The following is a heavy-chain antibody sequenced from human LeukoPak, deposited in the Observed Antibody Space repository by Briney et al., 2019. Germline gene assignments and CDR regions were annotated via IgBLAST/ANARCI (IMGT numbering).Heavy chain of an antibody. J-gene: IGHJ4*02. Sequence: GRSLRLSCAASGFTFYDYAMHWVRQAPGKGLEWVSGISWNSGSIGYADSVKGRFTISRDNAKNSLYLQMNSLRAEDTALYYCAKDMESSSGYFDYWGQGTLVTVSS. CDR2: ISWNSGSI. D-gene: IGHD3-10*01. CDR1: GFTFYDYA. CDR3: AKDMESSSGYFDY. V-gene: IGHV3-9*01.